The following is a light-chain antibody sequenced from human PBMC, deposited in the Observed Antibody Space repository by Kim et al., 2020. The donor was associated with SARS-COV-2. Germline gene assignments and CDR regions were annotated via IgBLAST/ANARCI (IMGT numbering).Light chain of an antibody. CDR3: HQAKSFPLT. CDR2: AVS. J-gene: IGKJ4*01. Sequence: DIQMTQSPSSVSASIGDRVTITCRASQGIGNWLTWYQQKPGKAPNLLIYAVSILQSGVPSRFSGSVSWTDFTLTISNLQPEDFATYYCHQAKSFPLTFGGGTKVDIK. CDR1: QGIGNW. V-gene: IGKV1-12*01.